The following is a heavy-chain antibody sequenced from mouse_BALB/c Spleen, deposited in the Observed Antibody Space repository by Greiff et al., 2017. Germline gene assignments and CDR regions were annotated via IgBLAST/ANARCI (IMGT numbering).Heavy chain of an antibody. V-gene: IGHV1-5*01. CDR2: IYPGNSDT. CDR1: GYSFTSYW. CDR3: TRGSYRYDGTGGYAMDY. Sequence: EVQLQQSGTVLARPGASVKMSCKASGYSFTSYWMHWVKQRPGQGLEWIGAIYPGNSDTSYNQKFKGKAKLTAVTSASTAYMELSSLTHEDSAVYYCTRGSYRYDGTGGYAMDYWGQGTSVTVSS. D-gene: IGHD2-14*01. J-gene: IGHJ4*01.